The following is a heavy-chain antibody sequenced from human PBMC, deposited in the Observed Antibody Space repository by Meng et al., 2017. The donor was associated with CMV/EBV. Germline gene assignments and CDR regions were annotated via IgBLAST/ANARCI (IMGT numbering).Heavy chain of an antibody. Sequence: VSVTVSCKASGYTFTGYYMHWVRQAPGQGLEWMGWINPNSGGTNYAQKFQGRVTMTRDTSISTAYMELSRLRSDDTAVYYCARDHGIAAAGGLYWGQGTLVTVSS. CDR2: INPNSGGT. CDR1: GYTFTGYY. CDR3: ARDHGIAAAGGLY. V-gene: IGHV1-2*02. D-gene: IGHD6-13*01. J-gene: IGHJ4*02.